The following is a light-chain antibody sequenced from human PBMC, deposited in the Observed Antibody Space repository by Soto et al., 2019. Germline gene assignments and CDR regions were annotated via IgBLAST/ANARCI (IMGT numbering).Light chain of an antibody. J-gene: IGLJ1*01. V-gene: IGLV2-23*01. Sequence: QSALTQPASVSGSPGQSITISCTGTSSDVGSYNFVSWYQQHPGKAPKLMIYEGSKRPSGVSNRFSGSKSGNTASLTISGLQAEDEADYYCCSYAGSSTYVFGNGTKLTVL. CDR2: EGS. CDR1: SSDVGSYNF. CDR3: CSYAGSSTYV.